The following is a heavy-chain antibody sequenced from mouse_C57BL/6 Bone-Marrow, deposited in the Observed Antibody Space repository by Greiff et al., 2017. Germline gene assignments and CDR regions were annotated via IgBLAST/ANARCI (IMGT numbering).Heavy chain of an antibody. CDR1: GYAFTNYL. J-gene: IGHJ2*01. Sequence: VQLQQSGAELVRPGTSVKVSCKASGYAFTNYLIEWVKQRPGQGLEWIGVINPGSGGTNYNEKFKGKATLTADKSSSTAYMQLSSLTSEDSAVYFCARWIYYFDYWGQGTTRTVSS. CDR3: ARWIYYFDY. CDR2: INPGSGGT. V-gene: IGHV1-54*01.